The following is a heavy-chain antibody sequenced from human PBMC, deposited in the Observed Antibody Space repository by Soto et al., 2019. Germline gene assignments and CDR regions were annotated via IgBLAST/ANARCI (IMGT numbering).Heavy chain of an antibody. D-gene: IGHD2-2*01. CDR1: GGSISSYY. Sequence: QVQLQESGPGLVKPSETLSLTCTVSGGSISSYYWTWIRQPPGKELEWIGCIHYSGKTNYKPSLKSRVTRSVDTSKNQFSLKLSTVTAADTAVYYCTREYGSSAEYFQHWGQGTLVTVSS. CDR3: TREYGSSAEYFQH. CDR2: IHYSGKT. V-gene: IGHV4-59*12. J-gene: IGHJ1*01.